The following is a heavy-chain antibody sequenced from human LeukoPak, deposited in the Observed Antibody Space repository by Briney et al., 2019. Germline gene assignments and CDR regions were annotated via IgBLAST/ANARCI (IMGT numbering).Heavy chain of an antibody. D-gene: IGHD2-2*01. Sequence: SETLSLTCTVSGGSISSSSNYWGWIRQPPGKGLEWIGSIHYSETTYDNPALKSRVIISVDTSKNEFSLKLTSVTAADTAAYYCARQPPYCSSTSCYDRDYYYYYMDVWGKGTTVTVSS. CDR3: ARQPPYCSSTSCYDRDYYYYYMDV. CDR2: IHYSETT. J-gene: IGHJ6*03. CDR1: GGSISSSSNY. V-gene: IGHV4-39*01.